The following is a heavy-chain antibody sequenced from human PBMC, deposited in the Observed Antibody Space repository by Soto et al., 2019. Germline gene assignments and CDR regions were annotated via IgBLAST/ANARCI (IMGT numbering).Heavy chain of an antibody. CDR1: GYTFTSYG. CDR3: ARAPYSSGWYRDFDY. V-gene: IGHV1-18*01. CDR2: ISAYNGNT. J-gene: IGHJ4*02. D-gene: IGHD6-19*01. Sequence: GASVKVSCKASGYTFTSYGISWVRQAPGQGLEWMGWISAYNGNTNYAQKLQGRVTMTTDTSTSTAYMELRSLRSDDAAVYYCARAPYSSGWYRDFDYWGQGTLVTVSS.